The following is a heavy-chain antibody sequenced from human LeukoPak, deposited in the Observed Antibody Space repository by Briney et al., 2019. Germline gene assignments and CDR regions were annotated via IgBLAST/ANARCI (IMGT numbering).Heavy chain of an antibody. CDR3: AKTYYYAQN. V-gene: IGHV3-23*01. J-gene: IGHJ4*02. CDR2: ISSSGDRT. D-gene: IGHD3-10*01. CDR1: GFTFSSYC. Sequence: GGSLRLSCAASGFTFSSYCMTWVRQAPGKGLEWVSVISSSGDRTYYADSVTGRFTVSRDNSKNTLYLQMNSLRAEDTALYYCAKTYYYAQNWGQGTLVTVSS.